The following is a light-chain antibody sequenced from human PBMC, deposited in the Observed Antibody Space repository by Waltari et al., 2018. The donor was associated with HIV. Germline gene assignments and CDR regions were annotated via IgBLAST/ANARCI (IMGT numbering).Light chain of an antibody. CDR2: EVS. J-gene: IGLJ3*02. Sequence: QSALTQPASVSGSPGQWITISCTGTNSDIGVYNFVSWYQQHPGKAPKRIIFEVSNRPSWVSDRFSGSKSGNTASLTISGLQAEDEADYYCSSYRNSRTWVFGGGTKLTVL. V-gene: IGLV2-14*01. CDR1: NSDIGVYNF. CDR3: SSYRNSRTWV.